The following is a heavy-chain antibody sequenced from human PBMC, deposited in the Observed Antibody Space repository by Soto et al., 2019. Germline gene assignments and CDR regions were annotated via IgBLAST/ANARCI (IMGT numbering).Heavy chain of an antibody. CDR1: GYTFTSYY. J-gene: IGHJ4*02. CDR3: ARDREMDLYYFTY. V-gene: IGHV1-46*01. CDR2: INPSGGST. D-gene: IGHD1-26*01. Sequence: ASVKVSCKASGYTFTSYYMHWVRQAPGQGLEWMGIINPSGGSTSYAQKFQGRVTVARDTSTSTVYMELSSLRSEDTAVYYCARDREMDLYYFTYLGQGTLVNVSS.